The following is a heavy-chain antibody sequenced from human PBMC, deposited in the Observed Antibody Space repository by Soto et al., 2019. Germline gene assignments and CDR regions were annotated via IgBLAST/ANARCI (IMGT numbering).Heavy chain of an antibody. CDR1: GGSIDRSNYY. D-gene: IGHD3-10*01. Sequence: QPQLQESGPGLVKPSETLSLTCNVSGGSIDRSNYYWDWLRQPPGKGLEWIGTTYYNGNAYYNPSLKRRVSMXVXTXXNQFSLKLVSVTAADTAVYYCARHFVAVVIKGWGYWGQGTLVTVSS. V-gene: IGHV4-39*01. J-gene: IGHJ4*02. CDR2: TYYNGNA. CDR3: ARHFVAVVIKGWGY.